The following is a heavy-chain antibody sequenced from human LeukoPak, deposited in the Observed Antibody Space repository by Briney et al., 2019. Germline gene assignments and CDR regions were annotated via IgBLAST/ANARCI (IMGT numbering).Heavy chain of an antibody. CDR1: GGTFSSYA. D-gene: IGHD4-23*01. V-gene: IGHV1-69*04. Sequence: SVKVSCKASGGTFSSYAISWVRQAPGQGLEWMGRIIPILGIANYAQKFQGRVTITADKSTGTAYMELSSLRSEDTAVYYCARVGGDYSGNSEGDYWGQGTLVTVSS. CDR3: ARVGGDYSGNSEGDY. CDR2: IIPILGIA. J-gene: IGHJ4*02.